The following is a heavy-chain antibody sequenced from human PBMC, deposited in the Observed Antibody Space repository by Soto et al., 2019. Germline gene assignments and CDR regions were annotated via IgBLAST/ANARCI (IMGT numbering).Heavy chain of an antibody. CDR3: ARESYSYGPYYFDY. D-gene: IGHD5-18*01. Sequence: PGGSLRLSCAASGFTFSDYYMSWIRQAPGKGLEWVSSITSSGSTTYYTDSVKGRFTISRDNAKNSLYPQMNSLRAEDTAVYYCARESYSYGPYYFDYWGQGNLVTVSS. V-gene: IGHV3-11*01. J-gene: IGHJ4*02. CDR1: GFTFSDYY. CDR2: ITSSGSTT.